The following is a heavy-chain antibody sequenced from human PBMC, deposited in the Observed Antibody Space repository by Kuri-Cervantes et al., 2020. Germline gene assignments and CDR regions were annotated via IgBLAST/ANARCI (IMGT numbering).Heavy chain of an antibody. CDR3: ARRGKLRADWFDP. J-gene: IGHJ5*02. Sequence: ASVKVSCKASGYTFTSSYIHWVRQAPGQGLEWMGIINPSGGGTSYAQRFQGRVTMTRNTSISKAYMELSNLRSEDTAVYYCARRGKLRADWFDPWGQGTLVTVSS. V-gene: IGHV1-46*01. CDR2: INPSGGGT. D-gene: IGHD3-10*01. CDR1: GYTFTSSY.